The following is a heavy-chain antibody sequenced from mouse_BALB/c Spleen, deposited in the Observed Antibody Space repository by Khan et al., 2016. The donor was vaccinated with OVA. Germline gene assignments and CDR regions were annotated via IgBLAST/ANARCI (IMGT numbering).Heavy chain of an antibody. CDR3: ARLEDI. D-gene: IGHD1-3*01. CDR2: IWAGGST. J-gene: IGHJ2*01. V-gene: IGHV2-9*02. CDR1: GFSLTSYG. Sequence: QVQLKESGPGLVAPSQSLSITCTVSGFSLTSYGVHWVRQPPGKGLDWLGVIWAGGSTNYNSALMSRLSISKDNSKSQVFLKMNSLQTDDTAMDYCARLEDIWGQGTTLTVSS.